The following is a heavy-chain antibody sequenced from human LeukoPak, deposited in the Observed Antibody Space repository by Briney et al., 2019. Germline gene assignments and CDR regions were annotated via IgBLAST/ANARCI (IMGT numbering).Heavy chain of an antibody. J-gene: IGHJ4*02. V-gene: IGHV3-23*01. CDR1: GGSISSSSYY. CDR3: AKDRSGSYD. Sequence: ETLSLTCTVSGGSISSSSYYWGWIRQPPGKGLEWVSSISGSGGSTYYADSVKGRFTISRDNSKNTLYLQMNSLRAEDTAVYYCAKDRSGSYDWGQGTLVTVSS. D-gene: IGHD1-26*01. CDR2: ISGSGGST.